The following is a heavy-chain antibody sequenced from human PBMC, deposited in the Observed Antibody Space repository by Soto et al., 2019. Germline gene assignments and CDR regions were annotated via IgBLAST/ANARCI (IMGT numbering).Heavy chain of an antibody. J-gene: IGHJ4*02. CDR3: ALESEYYDFWSGFGY. CDR1: GFTFSSYA. CDR2: ISGSGGST. Sequence: GGSLRLSCAASGFTFSSYAMSWVRQAPGKGLEWVSAISGSGGSTYYADSEKGRFTISRDNSKNTLYLQMNSLRAEDTAVYYCALESEYYDFWSGFGYWGQGTLVTVSS. V-gene: IGHV3-23*01. D-gene: IGHD3-3*01.